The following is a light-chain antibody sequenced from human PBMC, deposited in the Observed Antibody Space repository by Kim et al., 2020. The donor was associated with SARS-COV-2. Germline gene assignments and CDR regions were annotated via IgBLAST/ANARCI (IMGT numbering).Light chain of an antibody. Sequence: GQRVTISCSGSRSNVGSNTITWYQQYPGTAPKHLIYGNDQRPSGVPDRFSGTKSGTAASLDISWLRADDEADYYCSAWDDSLNGPVFGGGTKLTVL. CDR3: SAWDDSLNGPV. CDR2: GND. V-gene: IGLV1-44*01. J-gene: IGLJ3*02. CDR1: RSNVGSNT.